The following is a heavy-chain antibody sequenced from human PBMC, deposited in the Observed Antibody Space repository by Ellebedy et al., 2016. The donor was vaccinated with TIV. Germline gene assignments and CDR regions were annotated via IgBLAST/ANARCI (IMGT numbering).Heavy chain of an antibody. CDR1: GDSFTHYY. Sequence: MPSETLSLTCNVSGDSFTHYYWSWIRQPPEKGLEWIGYVSYSGNTNYNPSLKSRVTISVDTSKNQFSLNLTSVTAADTAVYFCTREAIDTYYFDTWGRGTLVTVSS. CDR2: VSYSGNT. J-gene: IGHJ4*02. V-gene: IGHV4-59*01. CDR3: TREAIDTYYFDT.